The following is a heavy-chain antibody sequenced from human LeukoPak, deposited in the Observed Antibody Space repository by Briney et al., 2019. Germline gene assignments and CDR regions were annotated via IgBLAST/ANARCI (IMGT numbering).Heavy chain of an antibody. D-gene: IGHD4-17*01. Sequence: GGSLRLSCAASGFTFSSYAMSWVRQAPGKGLEWVSGISDSGGSTNYADSVKGRFTISRDNSKNTLYLQMISLRAEDTAVYPCAKLVKGGSTVTTNGYFDYWGQGTLVTVSS. CDR3: AKLVKGGSTVTTNGYFDY. CDR1: GFTFSSYA. CDR2: ISDSGGST. V-gene: IGHV3-23*01. J-gene: IGHJ4*02.